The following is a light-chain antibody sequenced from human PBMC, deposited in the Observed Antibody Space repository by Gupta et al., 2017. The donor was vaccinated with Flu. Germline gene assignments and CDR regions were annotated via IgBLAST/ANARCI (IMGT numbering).Light chain of an antibody. CDR1: SSNIGAGYG. CDR2: NNN. V-gene: IGLV1-40*01. J-gene: IGLJ1*01. CDR3: QSYDSSLSGYV. Sequence: QSVLTQPPSVSGAPGQRVTISCAGSSSNIGAGYGVHWYQQFPGTAPKVLIYNNNNRPSGVPDRFSGSKSGTSTSLAITGLQAEDEADYYCQSYDSSLSGYVFGSGTTVTVL.